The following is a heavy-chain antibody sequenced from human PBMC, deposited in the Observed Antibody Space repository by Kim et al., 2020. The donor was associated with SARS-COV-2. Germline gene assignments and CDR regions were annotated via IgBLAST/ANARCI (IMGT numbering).Heavy chain of an antibody. CDR1: GGTFSSYA. CDR2: IIPIFGTA. V-gene: IGHV1-69*13. J-gene: IGHJ6*02. Sequence: SVKVSCKASGGTFSSYAISWVRQAPGQGLEWMGGIIPIFGTANYAQKFQGRVTITADESTSTAYMELSSLRSEDTAVYYCARAGWSCSSTSCPYYYSSPYGMDVWGQGTTVTVSS. D-gene: IGHD2-2*01. CDR3: ARAGWSCSSTSCPYYYSSPYGMDV.